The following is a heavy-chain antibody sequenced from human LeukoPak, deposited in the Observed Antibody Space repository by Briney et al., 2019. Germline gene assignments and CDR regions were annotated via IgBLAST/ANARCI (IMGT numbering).Heavy chain of an antibody. Sequence: GGSLRLSCAASGFIFSTYSMNWVRQAPGKGLEWVSYISSSSGTIYYADSVEGRFTISRDNAKNSLYLQMNSLRDEDTAVYYCARGDIVVVVAATHYWGQGTLVTVSS. D-gene: IGHD2-15*01. CDR1: GFIFSTYS. CDR3: ARGDIVVVVAATHY. J-gene: IGHJ4*02. CDR2: ISSSSGTI. V-gene: IGHV3-48*02.